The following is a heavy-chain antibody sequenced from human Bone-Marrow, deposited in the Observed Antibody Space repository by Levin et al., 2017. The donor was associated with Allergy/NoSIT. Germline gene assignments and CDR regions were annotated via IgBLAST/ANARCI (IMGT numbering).Heavy chain of an antibody. V-gene: IGHV3-23*01. CDR2: ISGSGGST. Sequence: HPGGSLRLSCAASGFTFSSYAMSWVRQAPGKGLEWVSAISGSGGSTYYADSVKGRFTISRDNSKNTLYLQMNSLRAEDTAVYYCAKVYYDILTGYAAYWGQGTLVTVSS. CDR3: AKVYYDILTGYAAY. D-gene: IGHD3-9*01. J-gene: IGHJ4*02. CDR1: GFTFSSYA.